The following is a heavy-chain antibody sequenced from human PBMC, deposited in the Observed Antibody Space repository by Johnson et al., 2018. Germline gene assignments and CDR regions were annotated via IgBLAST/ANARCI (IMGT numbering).Heavy chain of an antibody. V-gene: IGHV3-66*02. J-gene: IGHJ6*03. Sequence: VQLVQSGGGLVQPGGSLRLSCAVSGFTVSSKYMSWVRQAPGKGLDWVSIIYSDDSTYYADSVKGRFTISRDNSKNTLYLQMNSLRAEDTAVYYCARPIGDNYYYYYYMDVWGKGTTVTVSS. D-gene: IGHD3-16*01. CDR3: ARPIGDNYYYYYYMDV. CDR2: IYSDDST. CDR1: GFTVSSKY.